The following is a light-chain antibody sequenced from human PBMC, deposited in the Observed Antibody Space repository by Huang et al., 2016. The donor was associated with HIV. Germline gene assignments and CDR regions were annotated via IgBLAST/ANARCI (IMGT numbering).Light chain of an antibody. Sequence: EIVMTQSPATLSVSPGERVTLSCRANRSVSTNLAWYQQRPGQAPRRLIYGASTRAPGSPARVSGSGSGTDLSLTISSLQSEDFALYYCHQYNNWLLSFGGGTRVDI. CDR3: HQYNNWLLS. CDR2: GAS. V-gene: IGKV3-15*01. CDR1: RSVSTN. J-gene: IGKJ4*01.